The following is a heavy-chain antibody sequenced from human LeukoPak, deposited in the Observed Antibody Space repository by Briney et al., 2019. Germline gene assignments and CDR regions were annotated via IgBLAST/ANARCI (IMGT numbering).Heavy chain of an antibody. D-gene: IGHD2-15*01. V-gene: IGHV3-23*01. CDR3: AKVWRSGGSSFDY. CDR1: GLTFNNYA. J-gene: IGHJ4*02. Sequence: GGSLRLSCAASGLTFNNYAMSWVRQAPGEGLEWVSAISGSSGNTYYADSVKGRFAISRDNSKNTLYLQINSLRPEDTAVYYCAKVWRSGGSSFDYWGQGTLVTVSS. CDR2: ISGSSGNT.